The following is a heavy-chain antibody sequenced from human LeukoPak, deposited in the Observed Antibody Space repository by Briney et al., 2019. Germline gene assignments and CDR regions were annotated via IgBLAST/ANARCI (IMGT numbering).Heavy chain of an antibody. J-gene: IGHJ3*02. Sequence: GRSLRLSCAASGFTFDNYAMHWVRQFPGKGLEWVSGIGWNSGSIGYADSVKGRFTISRDNAKNSLYLQMNSLRAEDTALYYCAKDKIAAAGTSPSTAFDIWGQGTMVTVSS. CDR3: AKDKIAAAGTSPSTAFDI. CDR2: IGWNSGSI. CDR1: GFTFDNYA. D-gene: IGHD6-13*01. V-gene: IGHV3-9*01.